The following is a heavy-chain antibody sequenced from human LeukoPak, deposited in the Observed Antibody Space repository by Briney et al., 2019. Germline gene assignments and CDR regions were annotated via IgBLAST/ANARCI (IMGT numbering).Heavy chain of an antibody. CDR3: ARGHPKHYDFWSGYYGGDAFDI. J-gene: IGHJ3*02. CDR2: MNPNSGNT. D-gene: IGHD3-3*01. V-gene: IGHV1-8*03. CDR1: GYTFTSYD. Sequence: ASVKVSCKASGYTFTSYDINWVRQATGQGLEWMGWMNPNSGNTGYAQKFQGRVTITRNTSISTAYMELSSLRSEDTAVYYCARGHPKHYDFWSGYYGGDAFDIWGQGTMVTVSS.